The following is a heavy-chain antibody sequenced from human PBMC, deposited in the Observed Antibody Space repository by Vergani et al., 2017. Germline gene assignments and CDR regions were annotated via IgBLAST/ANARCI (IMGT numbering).Heavy chain of an antibody. CDR1: GGTFSSYA. D-gene: IGHD3-9*01. J-gene: IGHJ4*02. CDR2: IIPIFGTA. CDR3: ARDKAYDILTGYYNPPFDY. V-gene: IGHV1-69*01. Sequence: QVQLVQSGAEVKKPGSSVKVSCKASGGTFSSYAISWVRQAPGQGLEWMGGIIPIFGTANYAQKFQGRVTITADESTSTAYMELSSLRSEDTAVYYCARDKAYDILTGYYNPPFDYWGQGTLVTVSS.